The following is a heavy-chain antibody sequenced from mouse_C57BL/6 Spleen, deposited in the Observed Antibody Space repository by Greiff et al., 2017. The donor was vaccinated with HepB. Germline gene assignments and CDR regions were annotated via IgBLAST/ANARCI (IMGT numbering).Heavy chain of an antibody. CDR2: INPYNGGT. V-gene: IGHV1-19*01. CDR3: ARNYGRDYYAMDY. Sequence: VQLQQSGPVLVKPGASVKMSCKASGYTFTDYYMNWVKQSHGKSLEWIGVINPYNGGTSYNQKFKGKATLTVDKSSSTAYMELNSLTSEDSAVYYCARNYGRDYYAMDYWGQGTSVTVSS. J-gene: IGHJ4*01. D-gene: IGHD1-1*01. CDR1: GYTFTDYY.